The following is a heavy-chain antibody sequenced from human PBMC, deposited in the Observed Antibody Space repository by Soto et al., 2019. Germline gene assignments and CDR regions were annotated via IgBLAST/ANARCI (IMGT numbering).Heavy chain of an antibody. CDR1: GFTFSNAW. Sequence: GGSLRLSCAASGFTFSNAWMNWVRQAPGKGLEWVVRIKSKTDGGTTDYAAPVKGRFTISRDDSKNTLYLQMNSLKTEDTAVYYCTTDPGYSSGWYGYYGMDVWGQGTTVTVSS. J-gene: IGHJ6*02. V-gene: IGHV3-15*07. D-gene: IGHD6-19*01. CDR3: TTDPGYSSGWYGYYGMDV. CDR2: IKSKTDGGTT.